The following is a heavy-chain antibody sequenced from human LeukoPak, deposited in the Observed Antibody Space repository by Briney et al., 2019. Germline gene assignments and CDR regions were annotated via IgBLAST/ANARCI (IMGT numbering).Heavy chain of an antibody. J-gene: IGHJ3*02. CDR1: GFTFSSYG. D-gene: IGHD3-9*01. Sequence: GGSLRLSCAASGFTFSSYGMHWVRQAPGKGLEWVAVIWYDGSNKYYADSVKGRFSVYRDNSNYTLYLQMNSLKTEDTAVYSCANFDGDSQAFHIWGQGTMVTVSS. CDR2: IWYDGSNK. V-gene: IGHV3-30*02. CDR3: ANFDGDSQAFHI.